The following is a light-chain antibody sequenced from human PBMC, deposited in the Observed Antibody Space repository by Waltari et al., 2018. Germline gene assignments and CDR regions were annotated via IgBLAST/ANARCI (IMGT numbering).Light chain of an antibody. CDR1: TSNIGSNA. CDR3: VAWDDRLNARV. CDR2: SDN. J-gene: IGLJ1*01. Sequence: QSVLTQPPSASGTPGQRVIIPCSGSTSNIGSNAVNWYQLLPGTAPKLLFYSDNQRPSGVPDRLSGSKSGTSASLAISGLQSADEADYYCVAWDDRLNARVFGTGTKVTVL. V-gene: IGLV1-44*01.